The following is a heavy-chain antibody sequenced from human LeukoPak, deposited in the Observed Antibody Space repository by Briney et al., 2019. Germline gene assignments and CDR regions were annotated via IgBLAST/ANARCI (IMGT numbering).Heavy chain of an antibody. CDR1: GYTLTELS. J-gene: IGHJ3*02. V-gene: IGHV1-24*01. Sequence: ASVKVSCKVSGYTLTELSMHWVRQAPGKGLEWMGGFDPEDGETIYAQKFQGRVTMTEDTSTDTAYMELSSLRSEDTAVYYCATTSGDLTVTTDDALDIWGQGTTVTDPS. D-gene: IGHD4-17*01. CDR3: ATTSGDLTVTTDDALDI. CDR2: FDPEDGET.